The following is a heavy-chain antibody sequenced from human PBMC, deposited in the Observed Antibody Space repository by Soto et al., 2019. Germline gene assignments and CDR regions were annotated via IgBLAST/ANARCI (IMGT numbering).Heavy chain of an antibody. CDR1: GGSFSGYY. CDR2: INHSGST. D-gene: IGHD6-19*01. V-gene: IGHV4-34*01. J-gene: IGHJ5*02. Sequence: SETLSLTCAVYGGSFSGYYWSWIRQPPGKGLEWIGEINHSGSTNYNPSLKSRVTISVDTSKNQFSLKLSSVTAADTAVYYCARAYSSGWSRNWLDPWGQGTLVTVSS. CDR3: ARAYSSGWSRNWLDP.